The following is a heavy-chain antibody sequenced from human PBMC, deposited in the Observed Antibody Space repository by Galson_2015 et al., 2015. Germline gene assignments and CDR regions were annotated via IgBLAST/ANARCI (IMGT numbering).Heavy chain of an antibody. CDR2: INPSGGST. D-gene: IGHD6-13*01. Sequence: SVKVSCKASGYTFTSYYMHWVRQAPGQGLEWMGIINPSGGSTSYAQKFQGRVTMTRDTSTSTVYMELSSLRSEDTAVYYCARDFTIGSSWANYYYYGMDVWGQGTTVTVSS. J-gene: IGHJ6*02. V-gene: IGHV1-46*01. CDR3: ARDFTIGSSWANYYYYGMDV. CDR1: GYTFTSYY.